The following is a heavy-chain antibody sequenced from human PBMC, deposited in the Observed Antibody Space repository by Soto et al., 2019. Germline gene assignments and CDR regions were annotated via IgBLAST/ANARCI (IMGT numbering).Heavy chain of an antibody. CDR2: ISYNGRST. J-gene: IGHJ4*02. D-gene: IGHD3-22*01. Sequence: EMQLLESGGGLVQPGGSLRLSCAASGFTFSNYAMSWVRQAPGKGLEWVSAISYNGRSTYYADSVKGRFTLSRDNSKNTLFMQMNSLRAEDTAVYYCAKGSSGSRPYYFDNWGQGTLVTVSS. V-gene: IGHV3-23*01. CDR1: GFTFSNYA. CDR3: AKGSSGSRPYYFDN.